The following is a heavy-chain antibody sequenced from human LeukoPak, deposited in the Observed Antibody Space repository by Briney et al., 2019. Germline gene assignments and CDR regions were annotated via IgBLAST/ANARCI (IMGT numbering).Heavy chain of an antibody. CDR1: GFTFSSYA. CDR3: ARDEYHDILTPFDY. Sequence: GRSLRLSCAASGFTFSSYAMHWVRQAPGKGLEWVAVISYDGSNKYYADSVKGRFTISRDNAKNSLYLQMNSLRVEDTAVYYCARDEYHDILTPFDYWGQGVLVTVSS. D-gene: IGHD3-9*01. CDR2: ISYDGSNK. J-gene: IGHJ4*02. V-gene: IGHV3-30*04.